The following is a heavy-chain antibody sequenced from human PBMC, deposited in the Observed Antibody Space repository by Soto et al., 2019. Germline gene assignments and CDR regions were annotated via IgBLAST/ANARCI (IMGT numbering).Heavy chain of an antibody. V-gene: IGHV1-69*01. CDR1: GGTFSSYA. Sequence: SVKVSCKASGGTFSSYAISWVRQAPGQGLEWMGGIIPIFGTANYAQKFQGRVTITADESTSTAYMELSSLRSEDTAVYYCARDILTYYYGSGSYRFHFDYWGQGTLVTVSS. CDR2: IIPIFGTA. J-gene: IGHJ4*02. D-gene: IGHD3-10*01. CDR3: ARDILTYYYGSGSYRFHFDY.